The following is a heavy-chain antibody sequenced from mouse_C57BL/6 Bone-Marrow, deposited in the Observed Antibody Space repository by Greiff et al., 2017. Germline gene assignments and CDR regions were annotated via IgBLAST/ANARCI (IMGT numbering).Heavy chain of an antibody. J-gene: IGHJ3*01. CDR2: ISSGSSTI. V-gene: IGHV5-17*01. CDR3: ARRPPPITTVVAKAY. Sequence: EVKVEESGGGLVKPGGSLKLSCAASGFTFSDYGMHWVRQAPEKGLEWVAYISSGSSTIYYADTVKGRFTISRDNAKNTLFLQMTSLRSEVTAMYYCARRPPPITTVVAKAYWGQGTLVTVSA. D-gene: IGHD1-1*01. CDR1: GFTFSDYG.